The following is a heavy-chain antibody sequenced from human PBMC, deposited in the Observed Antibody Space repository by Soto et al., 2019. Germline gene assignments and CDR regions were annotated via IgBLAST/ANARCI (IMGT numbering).Heavy chain of an antibody. CDR1: GYTLNEVA. J-gene: IGHJ1*01. CDR2: FDPDEAET. Sequence: ASVKVSCKVSGYTLNEVAMHWVRQAPGKGLEWLGGFDPDEAETIYAQHFQGRVTMTEDTSTDTVYMELSSLRSEDTALYFCTTYHRHYQFYFWGQGSPVPGSA. CDR3: TTYHRHYQFYF. V-gene: IGHV1-24*01. D-gene: IGHD1-26*01.